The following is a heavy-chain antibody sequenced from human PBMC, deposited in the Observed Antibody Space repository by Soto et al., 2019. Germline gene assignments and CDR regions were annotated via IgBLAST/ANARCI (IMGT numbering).Heavy chain of an antibody. CDR2: IYYSGGT. Sequence: PSETLSLTCTVSGGSISSSSYYWGWIRQPPGKGLEWIGSIYYSGGTYYNPSLKSRVTISVDTSKNQFSLKLSSVTAADTAVYYCAVQPGIAAAALSGWAFDPWGQGTLVTVSS. V-gene: IGHV4-39*01. D-gene: IGHD6-13*01. CDR3: AVQPGIAAAALSGWAFDP. CDR1: GGSISSSSYY. J-gene: IGHJ5*02.